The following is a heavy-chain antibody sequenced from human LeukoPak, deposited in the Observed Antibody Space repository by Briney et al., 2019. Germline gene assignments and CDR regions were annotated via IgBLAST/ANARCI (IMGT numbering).Heavy chain of an antibody. CDR3: AKDPIPFYDFWSGYM. V-gene: IGHV3-23*01. Sequence: GGSLRLSCAAAAFTFTGHTMTWLRQARGRGLEWVSIIGGRDDRTYYADSVKGRFTISRDNSKNILHLQMNSLRAEDTAVYYGAKDPIPFYDFWSGYMWGQGTLVTVSS. J-gene: IGHJ4*02. CDR1: AFTFTGHT. D-gene: IGHD3-3*01. CDR2: IGGRDDRT.